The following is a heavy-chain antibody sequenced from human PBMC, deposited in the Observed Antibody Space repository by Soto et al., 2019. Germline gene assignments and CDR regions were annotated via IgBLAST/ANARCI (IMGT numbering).Heavy chain of an antibody. Sequence: QVQLQESGPGLVKPSDTLSLTCAVSAYSISSSNWWGWIRQPPGKGLEWIGYIYYSGTTYYNPSRKSRVTMSVDTSKNQFSLKLTSVTAVDTAVYYCARREIQGPIDYWGQGTLVTVSS. V-gene: IGHV4-28*01. J-gene: IGHJ4*02. CDR3: ARREIQGPIDY. D-gene: IGHD1-26*01. CDR2: IYYSGTT. CDR1: AYSISSSNW.